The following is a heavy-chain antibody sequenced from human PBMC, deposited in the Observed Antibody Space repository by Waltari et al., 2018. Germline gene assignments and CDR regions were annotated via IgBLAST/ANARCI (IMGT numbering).Heavy chain of an antibody. D-gene: IGHD6-19*01. CDR3: ARDENPHLEAVAAQANSLDY. V-gene: IGHV4-39*07. J-gene: IGHJ4*02. Sequence: QLQLQESGPGLVKPSETLSLTCTVSGGSISSSSYYWGWIRQPPGKGLEWIGSIYYSGSTYYNPSLKSRVTISVDTSKNQFSLKLSSVTAADTAVYYCARDENPHLEAVAAQANSLDYWGQGTLVTVSS. CDR2: IYYSGST. CDR1: GGSISSSSYY.